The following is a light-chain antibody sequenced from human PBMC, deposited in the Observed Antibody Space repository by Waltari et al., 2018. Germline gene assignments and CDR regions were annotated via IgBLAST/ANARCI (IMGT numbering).Light chain of an antibody. CDR3: QQYGSSPRT. J-gene: IGKJ3*01. Sequence: IELTQSPGTLSLSPGERATLSCRASQSVSSSYLAWYQQKPGQAPRLLIYGASSRATGIPDRFSGSGSGTDFTLTISRLEPEDFAAYYCQQYGSSPRTFGPGTKVDIK. V-gene: IGKV3-20*01. CDR2: GAS. CDR1: QSVSSSY.